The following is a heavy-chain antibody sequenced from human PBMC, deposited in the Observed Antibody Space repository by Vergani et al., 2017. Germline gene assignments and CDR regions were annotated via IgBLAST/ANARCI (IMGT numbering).Heavy chain of an antibody. CDR2: IFSSGTT. V-gene: IGHV4-38-2*01. Sequence: QVQLQESGPGLVKPSETLSLTCAVSGYSISSGYYWGWIRQPAGKTLEWIGEIFSSGTTNYNPSFKNRVTMSVDTSKNQFSLKLNSVTAADTAVYYCARGSRAEGGSGPDKWGQGTLVTVSS. J-gene: IGHJ4*02. CDR3: ARGSRAEGGSGPDK. CDR1: GYSISSGYY. D-gene: IGHD6-13*01.